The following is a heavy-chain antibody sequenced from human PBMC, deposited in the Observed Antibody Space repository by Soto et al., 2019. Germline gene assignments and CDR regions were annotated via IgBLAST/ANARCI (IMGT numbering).Heavy chain of an antibody. J-gene: IGHJ6*02. D-gene: IGHD1-26*01. CDR3: ARESVRATGSSFYYYGMDV. CDR2: ASNDGNNR. CDR1: GFYFSSSA. Sequence: QVQLMESGGGVVQPGRSLRLSCEVSGFYFSSSAIHWVRQAPGKGLEWVAAASNDGNNRYHADSLEGRFTISSDNSKNTVYLQVSVLRAEDTAVYYCARESVRATGSSFYYYGMDVWGQGTTVTVSS. V-gene: IGHV3-30-3*01.